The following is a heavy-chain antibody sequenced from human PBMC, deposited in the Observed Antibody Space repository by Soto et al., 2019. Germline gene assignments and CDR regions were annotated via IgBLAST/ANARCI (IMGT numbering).Heavy chain of an antibody. D-gene: IGHD6-6*01. J-gene: IGHJ6*02. V-gene: IGHV3-30*18. CDR3: AKDLFPYGGYSSSSHYYYGMDV. Sequence: GGSLRLSCAASGFTFSSYGMHWVRQAPGKGLEWVAVISYDGSNKYYADSVKGRFTISRDNSKNTLYLQMNSLRAEDTAVYYCAKDLFPYGGYSSSSHYYYGMDVWGQGTTVTVSS. CDR1: GFTFSSYG. CDR2: ISYDGSNK.